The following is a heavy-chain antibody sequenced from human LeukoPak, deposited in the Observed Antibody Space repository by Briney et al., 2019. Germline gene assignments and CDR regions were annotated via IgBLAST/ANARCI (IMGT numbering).Heavy chain of an antibody. CDR2: INRRGHT. V-gene: IGHV3-43*01. CDR1: GFTFDRFT. D-gene: IGHD6-6*01. J-gene: IGHJ4*02. Sequence: PGGSLRLSCAASGFTFDRFTIHWVRQTPGKGLEWVSLINRRGHTFYADSVKGRFTISRDNSRNSVFLQMNSLRVEDTAVYYCARGGAARPDFWGQGTLVTVSS. CDR3: ARGGAARPDF.